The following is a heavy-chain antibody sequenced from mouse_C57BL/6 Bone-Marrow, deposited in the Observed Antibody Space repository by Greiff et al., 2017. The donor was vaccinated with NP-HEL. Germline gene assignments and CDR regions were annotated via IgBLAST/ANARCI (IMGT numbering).Heavy chain of an antibody. D-gene: IGHD2-1*01. V-gene: IGHV1-47*01. CDR1: GYTFTTYP. CDR3: ARGGNYWYYFDY. CDR2: FHPYNDDT. J-gene: IGHJ2*01. Sequence: QVHVKQSGAELVKPGASVKMSCKASGYTFTTYPIEWVKQNHGQSLEWIGNFHPYNDDTEYNEKFKNKATLTVEKSSSTVYLELSRLTSDDSSVYYCARGGNYWYYFDYWGQGTTLTVSS.